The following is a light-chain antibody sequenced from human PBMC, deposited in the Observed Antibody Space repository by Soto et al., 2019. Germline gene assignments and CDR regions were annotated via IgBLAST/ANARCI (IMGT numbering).Light chain of an antibody. CDR2: DAS. CDR1: QSVGSSF. J-gene: IGKJ4*01. Sequence: EIVLTQSPGTLSLSPGERATLSCRASQSVGSSFIAWYQQKPGQAPRLLIYDASSRVTGIPDRFSGSGSGTDFTLTISRLEPEDFAVYYCQQYGSSALTVGGGTKVEIK. V-gene: IGKV3-20*01. CDR3: QQYGSSALT.